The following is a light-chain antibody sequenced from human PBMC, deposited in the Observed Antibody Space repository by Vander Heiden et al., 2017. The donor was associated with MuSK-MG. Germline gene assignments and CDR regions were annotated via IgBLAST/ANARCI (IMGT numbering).Light chain of an antibody. CDR3: QHRYNWPLT. CDR2: DAS. CDR1: QTIGSY. V-gene: IGKV3-11*01. J-gene: IGKJ4*01. Sequence: EIVLTQSPATLSLSPGERVTLSCRASQTIGSYLGWYQQKPGQAPRLLIYDASNRATDIPARFTGSGSGTDFTLTISSLAPEDFAVYYCQHRYNWPLTFGGGTKVEMK.